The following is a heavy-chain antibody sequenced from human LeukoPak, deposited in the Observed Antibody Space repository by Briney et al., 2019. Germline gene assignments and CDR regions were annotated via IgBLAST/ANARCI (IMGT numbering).Heavy chain of an antibody. J-gene: IGHJ5*02. CDR1: GDSVSSNSPA. D-gene: IGHD6-19*01. Sequence: WQTLSLTCAISGDSVSSNSPAWNWIRQSPSRGLEWVGRTYYRSKWYNDYAVSVKSRITINPDTSKNQFSLQLNSVTPEDTAVYYCARELGYSSGWFRFDRWGQGTLVTVSS. V-gene: IGHV6-1*01. CDR2: TYYRSKWYN. CDR3: ARELGYSSGWFRFDR.